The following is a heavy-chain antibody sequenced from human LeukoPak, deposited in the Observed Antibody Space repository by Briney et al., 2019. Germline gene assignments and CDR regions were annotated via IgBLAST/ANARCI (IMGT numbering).Heavy chain of an antibody. CDR3: AKDMTYYYDSSGFFTPDY. CDR2: ISGDGGST. J-gene: IGHJ4*02. V-gene: IGHV3-43*02. D-gene: IGHD3-22*01. CDR1: GFTFDDYA. Sequence: GGSLRLSCAVSGFTFDDYAMHWVRQAPGKGLEWVSLISGDGGSTYYADSVRGRFTISRDNSKNSLYLQMNSLRTEDTALYYCAKDMTYYYDSSGFFTPDYWGQGTLVTVSS.